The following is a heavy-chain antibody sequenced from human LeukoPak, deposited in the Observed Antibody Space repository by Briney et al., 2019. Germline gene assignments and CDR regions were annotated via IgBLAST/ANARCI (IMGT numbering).Heavy chain of an antibody. CDR2: ISNSGSTI. CDR1: GFTFSDYY. J-gene: IGHJ4*02. CDR3: ARDVSAVSGDIRANSFDY. V-gene: IGHV3-11*04. Sequence: GGSLRLSCAASGFTFSDYYMSWIRQAPGKGLEWVSYISNSGSTIYYADSVKGRFTISRDNAKNSLYLQMNSLRAEDTAVYYCARDVSAVSGDIRANSFDYWGQGTLVTVSS. D-gene: IGHD3-9*01.